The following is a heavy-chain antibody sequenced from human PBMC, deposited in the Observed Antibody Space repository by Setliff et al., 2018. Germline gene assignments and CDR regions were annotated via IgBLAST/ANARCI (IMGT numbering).Heavy chain of an antibody. D-gene: IGHD1-1*01. Sequence: TSETLSLTCTVSGGSISSGGYYWSWIRQHPGKGLEWIGYIYYSGSTYYNPSLKSRVTISVDTSKNQFSLKLSSVTAAGTAVYYCARVSRQPPPVRAFDIWGQGTMVTVSS. CDR1: GGSISSGGYY. V-gene: IGHV4-31*03. J-gene: IGHJ3*02. CDR3: ARVSRQPPPVRAFDI. CDR2: IYYSGST.